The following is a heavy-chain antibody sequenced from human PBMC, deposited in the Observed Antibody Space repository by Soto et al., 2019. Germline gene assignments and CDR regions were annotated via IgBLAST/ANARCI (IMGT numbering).Heavy chain of an antibody. J-gene: IGHJ5*02. V-gene: IGHV4-31*11. CDR1: GGSISSGGYY. CDR3: ARESRYQLLSAPFDP. Sequence: SETLSLTCAVSGGSISSGGYYWSWIRQHPGKGLEWIGYIYYSGSTYYNPSLKSRVTISVDTSKNQFSLKLSSVTAADTAVYYRARESRYQLLSAPFDPWGQGTLVTVSS. D-gene: IGHD2-2*01. CDR2: IYYSGST.